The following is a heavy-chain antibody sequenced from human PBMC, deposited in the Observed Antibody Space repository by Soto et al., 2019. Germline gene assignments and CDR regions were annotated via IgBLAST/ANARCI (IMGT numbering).Heavy chain of an antibody. Sequence: SETLSLTCTVSGGSISSYYWSWIRQPPGKGLEWIGYIYYSGSTNYNPSLKSRVTISVDTSKNQFSLKLSSVTAADTAVYYCARDRGTDCSGGSCYPGWDDAFDIWGQGTMVTVSS. J-gene: IGHJ3*02. CDR3: ARDRGTDCSGGSCYPGWDDAFDI. V-gene: IGHV4-59*01. CDR2: IYYSGST. D-gene: IGHD2-15*01. CDR1: GGSISSYY.